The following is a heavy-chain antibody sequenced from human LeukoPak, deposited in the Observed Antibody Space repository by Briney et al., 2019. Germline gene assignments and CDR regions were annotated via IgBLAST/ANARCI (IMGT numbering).Heavy chain of an antibody. J-gene: IGHJ4*02. V-gene: IGHV3-30*04. CDR2: ISFDGSNT. CDR3: AREWFGEFHPDY. Sequence: GGSLRLSCVASGFAFSTSTMHWFRQSPGEGLEWVAVISFDGSNTYYADSVKGRFTISRDNSKNTLYLQMNSLRAEDTAVYYCAREWFGEFHPDYWGQGTLVTVSS. CDR1: GFAFSTST. D-gene: IGHD3-10*01.